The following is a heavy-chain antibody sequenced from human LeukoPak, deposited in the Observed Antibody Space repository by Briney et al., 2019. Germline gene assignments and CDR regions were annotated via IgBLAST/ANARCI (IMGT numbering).Heavy chain of an antibody. CDR1: GFTFSSYW. Sequence: GGSLRLSCAASGFTFSSYWMHWVRQVPGKGLVWVSRIKTDGSSTRYADSVKGRFTISRDNSKNTLYLQMNSLRAEDTAVYYCATWERITAMINYYFDYWGQGTLVTVSS. CDR2: IKTDGSST. J-gene: IGHJ4*02. D-gene: IGHD5-18*01. CDR3: ATWERITAMINYYFDY. V-gene: IGHV3-74*01.